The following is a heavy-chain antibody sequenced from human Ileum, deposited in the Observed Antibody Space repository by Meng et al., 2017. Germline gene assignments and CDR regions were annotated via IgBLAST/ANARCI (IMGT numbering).Heavy chain of an antibody. Sequence: QVRLQQSGPGLVKPSQTLSLTWAISGDSVSGDSGAWNWIRQSPSRGLEWLGRTFYRSKWNDDFAESVKSQITITTDTSKNQFSLQLNSVTPEDTAVYYCARGWYSSGFHSWGQGTLVTVSS. CDR3: ARGWYSSGFHS. J-gene: IGHJ4*02. V-gene: IGHV6-1*01. D-gene: IGHD6-19*01. CDR1: GDSVSGDSGA. CDR2: TFYRSKWND.